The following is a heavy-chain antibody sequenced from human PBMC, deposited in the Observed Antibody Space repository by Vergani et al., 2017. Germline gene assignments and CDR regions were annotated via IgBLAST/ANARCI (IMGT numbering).Heavy chain of an antibody. D-gene: IGHD3/OR15-3a*01. J-gene: IGHJ6*04. Sequence: EVQLVESGGGLVQPGESLKLSCATSGLTFSDSAIHWVRQTSGKGLEWIGRIRDKAYNYATVYAVSVKGRLTISRDDSKKTAYLQMNGLTTEDTAVYYCFYDFWAGYDSGDVWGKGTTVTVSS. CDR2: IRDKAYNYAT. CDR3: FYDFWAGYDSGDV. CDR1: GLTFSDSA. V-gene: IGHV3-73*01.